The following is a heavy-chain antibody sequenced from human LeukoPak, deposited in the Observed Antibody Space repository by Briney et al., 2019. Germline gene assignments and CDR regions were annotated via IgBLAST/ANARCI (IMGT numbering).Heavy chain of an antibody. CDR3: ARDRNFDWLHDAFDI. Sequence: PGGSLRLSCAASGFTFSSYSMNWVHQAPGKGLEWVSSISSSSSYIYYADSVKGRFTISRDNAKNSLYLQMNSLRAEDTAVYYCARDRNFDWLHDAFDIWGQGTMVTVSS. CDR1: GFTFSSYS. D-gene: IGHD3-9*01. V-gene: IGHV3-21*01. J-gene: IGHJ3*02. CDR2: ISSSSSYI.